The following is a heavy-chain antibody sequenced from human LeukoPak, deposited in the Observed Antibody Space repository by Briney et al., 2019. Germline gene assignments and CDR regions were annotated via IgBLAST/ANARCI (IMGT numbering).Heavy chain of an antibody. J-gene: IGHJ3*02. D-gene: IGHD3-22*01. V-gene: IGHV4-4*02. CDR3: ARVRITMIVVAHAFDI. CDR2: IYHSGST. Sequence: SETLSLTCAVSGGSISSSNWWSWVRQPPGKGLEWIGEIYHSGSTNYNPSLKSRVTISVDKYKNQFSLKLSSVTAADTAVYYCARVRITMIVVAHAFDIWGQGTMVTVSS. CDR1: GGSISSSNW.